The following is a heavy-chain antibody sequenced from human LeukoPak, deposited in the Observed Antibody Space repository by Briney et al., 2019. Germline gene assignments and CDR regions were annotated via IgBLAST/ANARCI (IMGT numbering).Heavy chain of an antibody. CDR2: INHSGST. V-gene: IGHV4-34*01. CDR3: ARGRDGGGYDYVWGSYRPRNWFDP. J-gene: IGHJ5*02. Sequence: AETLSLTCAVYGGSFSGYYWSWIRQPPGKGLEWIGEINHSGSTNYNPSLKSRVTISVDTSKNQFSLKLSSVTAADTAVYYCARGRDGGGYDYVWGSYRPRNWFDPWGQGTLVTVSS. D-gene: IGHD3-16*02. CDR1: GGSFSGYY.